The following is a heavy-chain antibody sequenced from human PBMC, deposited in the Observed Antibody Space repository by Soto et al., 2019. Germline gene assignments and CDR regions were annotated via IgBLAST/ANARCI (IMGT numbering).Heavy chain of an antibody. CDR3: ARVVYKQWLVYDA. D-gene: IGHD6-19*01. CDR1: GGSFSGYY. Sequence: QVQLQQWGAGLLKPSETLSLTCAVYGGSFSGYYWSWIRQSPGKGLEWFGEINHSGSTIYNPSLKSRVTISLDTSKNQFSLKLSSVTAADTAVYYCARVVYKQWLVYDAWGQGTMVTVSS. V-gene: IGHV4-34*01. CDR2: INHSGST. J-gene: IGHJ3*01.